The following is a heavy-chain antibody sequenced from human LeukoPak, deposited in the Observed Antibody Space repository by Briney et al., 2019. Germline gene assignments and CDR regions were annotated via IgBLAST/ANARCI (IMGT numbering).Heavy chain of an antibody. Sequence: GGSLRLSCAASGFTFSSNAISWVRQAPGKGLEWVSAISGGGGSTYYADSVKGRFTISRDNSRNTLYLQMNSLRAEDTAVYYCAKERLDYYDSSGERYFQHWGQGTLVTVSS. D-gene: IGHD3-22*01. V-gene: IGHV3-23*01. J-gene: IGHJ1*01. CDR3: AKERLDYYDSSGERYFQH. CDR2: ISGGGGST. CDR1: GFTFSSNA.